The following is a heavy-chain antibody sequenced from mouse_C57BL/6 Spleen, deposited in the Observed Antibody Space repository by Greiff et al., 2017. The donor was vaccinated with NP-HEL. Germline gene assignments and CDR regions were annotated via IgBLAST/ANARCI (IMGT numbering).Heavy chain of an antibody. J-gene: IGHJ2*01. V-gene: IGHV1-55*01. CDR1: GYTFTSYW. CDR2: IYPGSGST. Sequence: QVQLQQPGAELVKPGASVKMSCKASGYTFTSYWITWVKPRPGQGLEWIGDIYPGSGSTNYNEKFKSKATLTVDTSSSTAYMQLRSLTSEDSAVYCGARTGDGYLDYWGQGTTLTVSS. D-gene: IGHD2-3*01. CDR3: ARTGDGYLDY.